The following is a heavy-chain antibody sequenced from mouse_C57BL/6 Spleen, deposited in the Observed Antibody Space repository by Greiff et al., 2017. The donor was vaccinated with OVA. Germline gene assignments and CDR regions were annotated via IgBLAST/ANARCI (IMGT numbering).Heavy chain of an antibody. D-gene: IGHD3-2*01. CDR3: TGTEYYFDY. CDR1: GFTFSNYW. V-gene: IGHV6-3*01. Sequence: EVKVEESGGGLVQPGGSMKLSCVASGFTFSNYWMNWVRQSPEKGLEWVAQIRLKSDNYATHYAESVKGRFTISRDDSKSSVYLQMNNLRAEDTGIYYCTGTEYYFDYWGQGTTLTVSS. CDR2: IRLKSDNYAT. J-gene: IGHJ2*01.